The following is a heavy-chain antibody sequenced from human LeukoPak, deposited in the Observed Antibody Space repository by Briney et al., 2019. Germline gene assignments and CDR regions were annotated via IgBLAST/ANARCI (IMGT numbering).Heavy chain of an antibody. CDR3: ARWQWLPLDAFDI. J-gene: IGHJ3*02. CDR1: GGSITNNY. Sequence: SETLSLTCTVSGGSITNNYWSWIRQPPGKGLEWIGYIYYSGSTNYNPSLKSRVTISVDTSKNQFSLKLSSVTAADTAVYYCARWQWLPLDAFDIWGQGTMVTVSS. V-gene: IGHV4-59*01. CDR2: IYYSGST. D-gene: IGHD6-19*01.